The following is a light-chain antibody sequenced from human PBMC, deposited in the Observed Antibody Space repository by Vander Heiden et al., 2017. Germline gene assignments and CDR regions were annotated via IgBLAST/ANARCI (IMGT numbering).Light chain of an antibody. CDR3: SSETSSSTLV. V-gene: IGLV2-14*03. J-gene: IGLJ2*01. Sequence: QSALTQPASVSGSPGQAITISCTGTSSEVGGYNDGSWDQHHPGKAPLLMIYDVSKRTSGVSNRFSGSKSGNTASITISGLQDEDEAEYYCSSETSSSTLVFGGGTKLTVL. CDR2: DVS. CDR1: SSEVGGYND.